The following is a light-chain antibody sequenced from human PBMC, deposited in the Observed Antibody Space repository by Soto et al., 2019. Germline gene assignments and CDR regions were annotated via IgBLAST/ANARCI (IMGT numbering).Light chain of an antibody. CDR3: QQLNSYPT. V-gene: IGKV3-11*01. CDR2: DAS. Sequence: EIVLTQSPATLSLSPGERATLSCRASQSVSSYLAWYQQKPGQAPRLLIYDASNRATGIPARFSGSGSGTDFTLTISSLEPEDFATYYCQQLNSYPTLGQGTKVDIK. J-gene: IGKJ1*01. CDR1: QSVSSY.